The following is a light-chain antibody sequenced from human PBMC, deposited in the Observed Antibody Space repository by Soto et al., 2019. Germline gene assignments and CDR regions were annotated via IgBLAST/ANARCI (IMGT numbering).Light chain of an antibody. J-gene: IGKJ4*02. V-gene: IGKV1-6*01. CDR2: AAS. CDR3: RQDHNSPQT. CDR1: QAISTV. Sequence: AIQMTQSPSSLYASVRDRVTITGRASQAISTVLGWYQQKPGKDPKLLIYAASSLQTGVPSRFSGRGSGTDFTHTISRLQPEDLATSYGRQDHNSPQTFGEGTKVEIK.